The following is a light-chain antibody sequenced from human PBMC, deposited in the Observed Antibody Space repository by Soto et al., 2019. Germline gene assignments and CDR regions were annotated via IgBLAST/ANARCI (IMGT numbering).Light chain of an antibody. CDR2: DVS. CDR3: CSYAGSYTYV. CDR1: SSDVGGYNY. J-gene: IGLJ1*01. V-gene: IGLV2-11*01. Sequence: QSVLTQPPSVSGSPGQSVTISCTGTSSDVGGYNYVSWYQQHPGKAPKLMIYDVSKWPSGVPDRFSGSKSGNTASLTISGLQAEDEADYYCCSYAGSYTYVFGIGTKLTVL.